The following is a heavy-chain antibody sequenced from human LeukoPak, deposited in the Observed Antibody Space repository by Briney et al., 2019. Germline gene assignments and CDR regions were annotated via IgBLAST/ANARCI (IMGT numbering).Heavy chain of an antibody. D-gene: IGHD5-24*01. Sequence: ASVKVSCKASGYTFTGYYMHWVRQAPGQGLEWLGCINPNSGGTNYAQTFQGRVTMSRDTSISSAYMELSRLRSDDTAVYYCARDLAFGEMVTNRGAFDIWGQGTMVTVSS. CDR2: INPNSGGT. CDR1: GYTFTGYY. V-gene: IGHV1-2*02. CDR3: ARDLAFGEMVTNRGAFDI. J-gene: IGHJ3*02.